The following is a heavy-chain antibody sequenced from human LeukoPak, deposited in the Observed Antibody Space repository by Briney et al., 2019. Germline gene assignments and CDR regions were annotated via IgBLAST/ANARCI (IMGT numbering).Heavy chain of an antibody. CDR2: INHSGST. J-gene: IGHJ4*02. D-gene: IGHD3-16*02. CDR3: ARLGYVWGSYRYSLLDY. V-gene: IGHV4-34*01. Sequence: SETLSLTCAVYGGPFSSYYWSWIRQPPGKGLEWIGEINHSGSTNYNPSLKSRVTISVDTSKNQFSLKLSSVTAADTAVYYCARLGYVWGSYRYSLLDYWGQGTLVTVSS. CDR1: GGPFSSYY.